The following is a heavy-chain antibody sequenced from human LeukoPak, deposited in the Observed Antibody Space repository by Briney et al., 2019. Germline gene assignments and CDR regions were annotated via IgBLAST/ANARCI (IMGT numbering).Heavy chain of an antibody. V-gene: IGHV3-74*01. CDR2: INSDGSST. D-gene: IGHD5-18*01. CDR1: GFTFSSYW. J-gene: IGHJ4*02. CDR3: ASWGLGQLWFENTGDY. Sequence: GGSLGLSCAASGFTFSSYWMHWVRQAPGKGLVWVSRINSDGSSTSYADSVKGRFTISRDNAKNTLYLQMNSLRAEDTAVYYCASWGLGQLWFENTGDYWGQGTLVTVSS.